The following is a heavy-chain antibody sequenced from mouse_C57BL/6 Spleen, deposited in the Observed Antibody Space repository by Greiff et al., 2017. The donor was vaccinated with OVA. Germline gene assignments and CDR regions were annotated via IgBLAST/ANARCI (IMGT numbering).Heavy chain of an antibody. J-gene: IGHJ1*03. CDR1: GYTFTSYW. V-gene: IGHV1-53*01. Sequence: QVQLKQPGTELVKPGASVKLSCKASGYTFTSYWMHWVKQRPGQGLEWLGNINPSNGGTNYNEKFKSKATLTVDKSSSTAYMQLSSLTSEDSAVYYCAREGGLPYWYFDVWGTGTTVTVSS. CDR3: AREGGLPYWYFDV. CDR2: INPSNGGT. D-gene: IGHD2-2*01.